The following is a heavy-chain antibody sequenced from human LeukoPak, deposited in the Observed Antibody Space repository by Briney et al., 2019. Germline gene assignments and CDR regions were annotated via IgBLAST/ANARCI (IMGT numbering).Heavy chain of an antibody. CDR2: IYYSGST. D-gene: IGHD3-22*01. J-gene: IGHJ4*02. CDR3: ARGGDSSGYYYPVFDY. CDR1: GGSVSSYY. V-gene: IGHV4-59*02. Sequence: SETLSLTCTVSGGSVSSYYWSWIRQPPGKGLEWIGYIYYSGSTNYNPSLKSRVTISVDTSKNQFSLKLSSVTAADTAVYYCARGGDSSGYYYPVFDYWGQGTLVTVSS.